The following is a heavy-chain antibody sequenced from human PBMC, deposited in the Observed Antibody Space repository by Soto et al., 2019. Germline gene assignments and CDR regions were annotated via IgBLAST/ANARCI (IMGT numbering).Heavy chain of an antibody. Sequence: QVQLQESGPGLVKASQTLSLTCNVSGGSISSGGYYWTWIRQHPGKGLECIGNIHHSGSTFYNPYLKSRVSISVDTSKNQFSLKLSSVTAADTAVYFCVRGVLSWGQGTLVTVSS. D-gene: IGHD3-10*01. CDR1: GGSISSGGYY. CDR2: IHHSGST. V-gene: IGHV4-31*03. J-gene: IGHJ1*01. CDR3: VRGVLS.